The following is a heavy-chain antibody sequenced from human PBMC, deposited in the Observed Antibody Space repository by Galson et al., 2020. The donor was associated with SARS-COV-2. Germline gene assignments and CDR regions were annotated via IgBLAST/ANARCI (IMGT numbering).Heavy chain of an antibody. CDR2: ISAYSGNT. CDR1: GYTFNSYG. V-gene: IGHV1-18*01. Sequence: SVKVSCKASGYTFNSYGVNWVRRAPGQGLEWMGWISAYSGNTNYAQKFQGRVSMTADTSTSTAYMELRSLRSDDTAVYYCARDRVVAAGTPGEYWGQGTQVTVYS. J-gene: IGHJ4*02. CDR3: ARDRVVAAGTPGEY. D-gene: IGHD2-2*01.